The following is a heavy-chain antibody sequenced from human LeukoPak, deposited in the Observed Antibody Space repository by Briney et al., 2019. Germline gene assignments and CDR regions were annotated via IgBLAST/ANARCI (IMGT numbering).Heavy chain of an antibody. V-gene: IGHV3-53*01. D-gene: IGHD3-10*01. CDR1: GFTVSSNY. CDR3: ASRYGSGSYYAFDI. Sequence: PGGSLRLFCAASGFTVSSNYMSWVRQAPGKGLEWVSVIYSGGSTYYADSVKGRFTISRDNSKNTLYLQMNSLRAEDTAVYYCASRYGSGSYYAFDIWGQGTMVTVSS. CDR2: IYSGGST. J-gene: IGHJ3*02.